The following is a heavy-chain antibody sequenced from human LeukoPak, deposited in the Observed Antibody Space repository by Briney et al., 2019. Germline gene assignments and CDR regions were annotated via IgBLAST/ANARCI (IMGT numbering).Heavy chain of an antibody. Sequence: ASVKVSCKASGYTFTGYYMHWVRQAPGQGLEWMGWVNPNSGGTNYAQKFQGRVTMTRDTSISTAYMELSRLRSDDTAVYYCARSKERIAIFGVGKNFDYWGQGTLVTVSS. CDR3: ARSKERIAIFGVGKNFDY. CDR1: GYTFTGYY. D-gene: IGHD3-3*01. V-gene: IGHV1-2*02. J-gene: IGHJ4*02. CDR2: VNPNSGGT.